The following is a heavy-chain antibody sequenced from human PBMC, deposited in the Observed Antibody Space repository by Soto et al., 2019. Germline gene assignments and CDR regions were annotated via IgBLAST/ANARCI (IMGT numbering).Heavy chain of an antibody. CDR2: INHSGST. J-gene: IGHJ4*02. CDR1: GGSFSGYY. CDR3: ARGVYDYIWGCYRSSLSRRTFFYV. D-gene: IGHD3-16*02. Sequence: SETLSLTCAVYGGSFSGYYWSWIRQPPVKGLEWIGEINHSGSTNYTPSLKSRVTISVDTSKNQFSLKLSSVTAADTAVYYCARGVYDYIWGCYRSSLSRRTFFYVWGQGTLVPVSS. V-gene: IGHV4-34*01.